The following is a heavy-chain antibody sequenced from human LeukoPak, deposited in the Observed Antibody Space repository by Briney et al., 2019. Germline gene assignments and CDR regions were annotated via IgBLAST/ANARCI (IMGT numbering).Heavy chain of an antibody. CDR2: MNPNSGNT. D-gene: IGHD6-6*01. J-gene: IGHJ4*02. CDR1: GYTFTSYD. CDR3: ARGRRGRVAARLSSGYFDY. Sequence: GASVKVSCKASGYTFTSYDINWVRQATGQGLGWMGWMNPNSGNTGYAQKFQGRVTMTRNTSISTAYMELSSLRSEDTAVYYCARGRRGRVAARLSSGYFDYWGQGTLVTVSS. V-gene: IGHV1-8*01.